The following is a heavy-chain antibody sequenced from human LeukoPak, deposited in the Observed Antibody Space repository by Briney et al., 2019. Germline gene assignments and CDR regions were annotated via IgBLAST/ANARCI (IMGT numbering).Heavy chain of an antibody. V-gene: IGHV4-59*11. J-gene: IGHJ5*02. Sequence: SETLSLTCTVSGGSISSHYWSWIRQPPGKGLEWIGDIYYSGSNNYNPSLKRRVTISVDTSKNQFSLKLSSVPAADTAVYYCARTVQGYDSSGYYEPPHNWFDPWGQGTLVTVSS. CDR3: ARTVQGYDSSGYYEPPHNWFDP. CDR1: GGSISSHY. CDR2: IYYSGSN. D-gene: IGHD3-22*01.